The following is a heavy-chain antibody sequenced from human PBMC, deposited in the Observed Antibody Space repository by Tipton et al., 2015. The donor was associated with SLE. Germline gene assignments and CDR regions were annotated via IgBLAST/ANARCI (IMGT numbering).Heavy chain of an antibody. CDR3: ARMGKMDS. CDR2: IKQDGSEK. V-gene: IGHV3-7*01. D-gene: IGHD7-27*01. J-gene: IGHJ4*02. CDR1: GFTFSSYW. Sequence: SLRLSCVASGFTFSSYWMSWVRQAPGKGLEWVANIKQDGSEKNYVDSVKGRFTISRDNAKNSLYLQMNSLRVEDTAMYHCARMGKMDSWGQGTLVTVSS.